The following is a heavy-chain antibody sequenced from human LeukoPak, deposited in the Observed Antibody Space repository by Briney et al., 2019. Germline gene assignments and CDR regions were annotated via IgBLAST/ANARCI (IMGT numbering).Heavy chain of an antibody. Sequence: GRSLRLSRAASGFTISNYAMHWVRQAPGKGLEWVALISYDGSNKYYADSVKGRFTISRDNSKNTLYLQMNTLRAEDTAVFYCAKGSYDYRPDWTRYYFDYWGQGTLVTVSS. CDR3: AKGSYDYRPDWTRYYFDY. J-gene: IGHJ4*02. D-gene: IGHD3/OR15-3a*01. CDR1: GFTISNYA. V-gene: IGHV3-30*18. CDR2: ISYDGSNK.